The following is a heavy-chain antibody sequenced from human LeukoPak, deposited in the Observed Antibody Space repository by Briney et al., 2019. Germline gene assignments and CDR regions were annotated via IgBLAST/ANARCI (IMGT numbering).Heavy chain of an antibody. J-gene: IGHJ1*01. V-gene: IGHV4-4*07. Sequence: PSETLSLTCTVSGAXISSSYCTWIRQPAGEGLEWIGRISTGGSTTYNPSFKSRVTMSLDTSKNQFSLNLTSVTAADTAVYYCARDQTYYVSSGYYYVTYFQHWGQGILVTVSS. CDR1: GAXISSSY. D-gene: IGHD3-22*01. CDR3: ARDQTYYVSSGYYYVTYFQH. CDR2: ISTGGST.